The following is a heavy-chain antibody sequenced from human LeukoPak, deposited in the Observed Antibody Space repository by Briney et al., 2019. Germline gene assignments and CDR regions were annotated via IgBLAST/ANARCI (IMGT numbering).Heavy chain of an antibody. D-gene: IGHD4-17*01. Sequence: GESLKISCKALGYSSTTYWIAWVRQMPGRGLDWMGIIYPGDSDTTYSPSFQGQVTISVDKSISTAYLQWSSLKASDTAMYYCARLKYGDYEPFDYWGQGTLVTVSS. CDR2: IYPGDSDT. CDR1: GYSSTTYW. CDR3: ARLKYGDYEPFDY. V-gene: IGHV5-51*01. J-gene: IGHJ4*02.